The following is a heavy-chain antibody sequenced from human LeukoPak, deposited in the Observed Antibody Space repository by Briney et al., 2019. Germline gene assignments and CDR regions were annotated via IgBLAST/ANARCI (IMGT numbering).Heavy chain of an antibody. D-gene: IGHD3-9*01. CDR1: GYTFTSYD. CDR2: MNPNSGNT. V-gene: IGHV1-8*01. J-gene: IGHJ4*02. Sequence: ASVKVSCKASGYTFTSYDINWVRQATGQGLEWMGWMNPNSGNTGYAQKFQGRVTMTRNTSISTAYMELSSLRSEDTAVYYCARVLRYFDWSHFDYWGQGTLVTVSS. CDR3: ARVLRYFDWSHFDY.